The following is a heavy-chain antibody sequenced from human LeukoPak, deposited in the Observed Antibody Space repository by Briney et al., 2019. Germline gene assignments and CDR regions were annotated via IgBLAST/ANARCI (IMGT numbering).Heavy chain of an antibody. CDR1: GFTFSSYS. V-gene: IGHV3-21*04. D-gene: IGHD6-6*01. CDR3: ARGVSAARPSPFDP. CDR2: ISSSSSYI. J-gene: IGHJ5*02. Sequence: GGSLRLSCAASGFTFSSYSMNWVRQAPGKGLEWVSSISSSSSYIYYADSVKGRFTISRDNAKNSLYLQMSSLRAEDTAVYYCARGVSAARPSPFDPWGQGTLVTVSS.